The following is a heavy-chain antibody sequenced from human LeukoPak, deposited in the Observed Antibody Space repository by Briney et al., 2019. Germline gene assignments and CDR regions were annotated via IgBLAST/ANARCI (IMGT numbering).Heavy chain of an antibody. Sequence: SETLSLTCNVSGASISSNYWSWIRQPPGKALEWIGYIYYTGDSNYNPSLKSRVTMSMDTSKNQFSLKVTSVTAADTAVYYCARYSRNGDYMLDYWGQGTLVTVSS. V-gene: IGHV4-59*01. CDR1: GASISSNY. J-gene: IGHJ4*02. CDR2: IYYTGDS. CDR3: ARYSRNGDYMLDY. D-gene: IGHD4-17*01.